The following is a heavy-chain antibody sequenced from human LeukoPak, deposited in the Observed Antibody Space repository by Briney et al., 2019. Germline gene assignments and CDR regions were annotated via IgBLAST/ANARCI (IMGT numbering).Heavy chain of an antibody. V-gene: IGHV4-39*01. CDR3: ARVRQWLSYMDV. CDR2: IYYSGST. Sequence: PSETLSLTCTVSGGSISSSSYYWGWIRQPPGKGLEWIGSIYYSGSTYYNPSLKSRVTISVDTSKNQFSLKLSSVTAADTAVYYCARVRQWLSYMDVWGKGTTVTVSS. D-gene: IGHD6-19*01. CDR1: GGSISSSSYY. J-gene: IGHJ6*03.